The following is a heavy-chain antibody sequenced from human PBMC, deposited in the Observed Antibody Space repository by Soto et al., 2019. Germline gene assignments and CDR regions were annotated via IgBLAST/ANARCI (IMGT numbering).Heavy chain of an antibody. CDR2: IANDGSEK. CDR3: ANVPAASDY. J-gene: IGHJ4*02. Sequence: GGSLRLSCAASGFTFSTYWMTWVRHAPGKGLEWVANIANDGSEKYYVDSVKGRFTISRDNAKNSLYLQMNSLRAEDTAIYYCANVPAASDYWGQGTLVTVSS. D-gene: IGHD2-2*01. CDR1: GFTFSTYW. V-gene: IGHV3-7*01.